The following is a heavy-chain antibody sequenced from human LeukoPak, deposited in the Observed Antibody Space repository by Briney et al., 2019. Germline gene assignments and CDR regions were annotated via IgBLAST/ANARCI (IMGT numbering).Heavy chain of an antibody. CDR1: GFTFSSFS. CDR3: ARDFVRGVDY. CDR2: ISSTSSTV. J-gene: IGHJ4*02. Sequence: GGSLRLSCAASGFTFSSFSMNWVRQAPGKGLEWVSYISSTSSTVYYADSVKDRFTISRDNAKNSLYLQMNSLRDEDTAMYYCARDFVRGVDYWGQGTLVTVPS. V-gene: IGHV3-48*02. D-gene: IGHD3-10*01.